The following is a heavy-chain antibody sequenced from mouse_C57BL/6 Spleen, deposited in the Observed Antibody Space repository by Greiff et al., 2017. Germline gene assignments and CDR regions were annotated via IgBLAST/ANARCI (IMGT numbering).Heavy chain of an antibody. CDR2: INPGSGGT. Sequence: QVQLQQSGAELVRPGTSVKVSCKASGYAFTNYLIEWVKQRPGQGLEWIGVINPGSGGTNYNEKFKGKATLTADTSSSTAYMQLSSLTSEDSAVYFCARSYDYDGPLYAMDYWGQGTSVTVSS. J-gene: IGHJ4*01. CDR3: ARSYDYDGPLYAMDY. CDR1: GYAFTNYL. D-gene: IGHD2-4*01. V-gene: IGHV1-54*01.